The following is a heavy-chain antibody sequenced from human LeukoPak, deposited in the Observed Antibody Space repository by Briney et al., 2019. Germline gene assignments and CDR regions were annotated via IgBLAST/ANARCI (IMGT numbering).Heavy chain of an antibody. CDR3: ARVRPRGGSSVDY. D-gene: IGHD2-15*01. V-gene: IGHV1-2*02. CDR2: INPNSGGT. CDR1: GYTFTGYY. J-gene: IGHJ4*02. Sequence: GASVKVSCKASGYTFTGYYMHWVRQAPGQGLEWMGWINPNSGGTNYAQKFQGRVTMTRDTSISTAYMELSRLRSDDTAVYYCARVRPRGGSSVDYWGQGTLVTVSS.